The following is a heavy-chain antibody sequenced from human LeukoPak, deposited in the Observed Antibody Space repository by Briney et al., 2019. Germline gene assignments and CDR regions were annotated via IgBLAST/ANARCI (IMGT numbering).Heavy chain of an antibody. Sequence: GGSLRLSCAASGFTFSSYEMNWVRQAPGKGLEWVSYISSSGSTIYYADSVKGRFTISRDNAKNSLYLQMNSLRAEDTAVYYCARGRSTVTNYWGQGTLVTVSS. D-gene: IGHD5/OR15-5a*01. V-gene: IGHV3-48*03. CDR3: ARGRSTVTNY. CDR2: ISSSGSTI. J-gene: IGHJ4*02. CDR1: GFTFSSYE.